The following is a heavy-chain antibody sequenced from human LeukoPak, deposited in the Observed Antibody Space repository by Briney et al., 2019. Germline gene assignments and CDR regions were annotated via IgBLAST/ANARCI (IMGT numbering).Heavy chain of an antibody. D-gene: IGHD3-22*01. CDR1: GFTFTIFG. CDR2: IDARSGIT. J-gene: IGHJ3*02. V-gene: IGHV3-48*01. Sequence: PGGSLRLSCAASGFTFTIFGLNWVRQAPGKGPEWVSYIDARSGITYFADSVQGRFTISRDDARESVFLQMDGLRVDDTAVYYCARDLESLEIVVAPSGAFDIWGQGTMVTVSS. CDR3: ARDLESLEIVVAPSGAFDI.